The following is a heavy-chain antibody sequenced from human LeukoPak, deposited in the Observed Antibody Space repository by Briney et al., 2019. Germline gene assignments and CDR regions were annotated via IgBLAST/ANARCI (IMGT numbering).Heavy chain of an antibody. D-gene: IGHD3-10*01. CDR1: GGSISSGSYY. J-gene: IGHJ4*02. CDR3: ARDRTVRGGVDY. Sequence: SETLSLTCTVSGGSISSGSYYWSWIRQPAGKGLEWIGRIYTSGSTNYNHSLKSRVTISVDTSKNQFSLKLSSVTAADTAVYYCARDRTVRGGVDYWGQGTLVTVSS. CDR2: IYTSGST. V-gene: IGHV4-61*02.